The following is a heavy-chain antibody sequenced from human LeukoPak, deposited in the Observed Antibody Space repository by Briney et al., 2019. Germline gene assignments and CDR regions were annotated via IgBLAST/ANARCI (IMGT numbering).Heavy chain of an antibody. Sequence: PSETLSLTCAVYGGSFSGYYWSWIRQPPGKGLEWIGEINHSGSTNYNPSLKSRVTISVDTSKNQFSLKLSSVTAADTAVYYCARHVSPYYNYGSGSYYNGVGTYYFDYWGQGTLVTVSS. CDR2: INHSGST. V-gene: IGHV4-34*01. J-gene: IGHJ4*02. D-gene: IGHD3-10*01. CDR1: GGSFSGYY. CDR3: ARHVSPYYNYGSGSYYNGVGTYYFDY.